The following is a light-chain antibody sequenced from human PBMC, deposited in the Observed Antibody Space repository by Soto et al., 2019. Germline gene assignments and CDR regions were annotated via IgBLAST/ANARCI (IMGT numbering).Light chain of an antibody. CDR3: QKYGGSPLVT. CDR2: GAS. CDR1: QSIDSSS. Sequence: EVVLTQSPGTLSLSPGERATLSCRASQSIDSSSLAWYQQTLGQTPRLLIYGASTRATGVSDRFSGSGSGTDFTLSISRLEPEDFGVYYCQKYGGSPLVTFGPGTKVEVK. V-gene: IGKV3-20*01. J-gene: IGKJ3*01.